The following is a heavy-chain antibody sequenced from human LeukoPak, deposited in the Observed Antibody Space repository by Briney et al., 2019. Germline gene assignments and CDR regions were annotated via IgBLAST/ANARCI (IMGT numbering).Heavy chain of an antibody. J-gene: IGHJ5*02. CDR2: IYYSGST. CDR3: ARDTNDDSSGFPLDP. Sequence: PSQTLSLTCTVSGGSISSGGYYWSWIRQHPGKGLEWIGYIYYSGSTYYNPSLKSRVTISVDTSKNQFSLKLSSVTAADTAVYYCARDTNDDSSGFPLDPWGQGTLVTVSS. D-gene: IGHD3-22*01. CDR1: GGSISSGGYY. V-gene: IGHV4-31*03.